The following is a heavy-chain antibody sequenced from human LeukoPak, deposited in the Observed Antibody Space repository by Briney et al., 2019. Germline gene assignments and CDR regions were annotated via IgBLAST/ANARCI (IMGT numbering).Heavy chain of an antibody. J-gene: IGHJ4*02. CDR3: ARGVTTTIPPIY. CDR1: GGTFSSYA. D-gene: IGHD4-17*01. CDR2: IIPIFGTA. Sequence: ASVKVSCKASGGTFSSYAISWVRQAPGQGLEWMGGIIPIFGTANYAQKFQGRVTITADKSTSTAYMELSRLRSDDTAVYYCARGVTTTIPPIYWGQGTLVTVSS. V-gene: IGHV1-69*06.